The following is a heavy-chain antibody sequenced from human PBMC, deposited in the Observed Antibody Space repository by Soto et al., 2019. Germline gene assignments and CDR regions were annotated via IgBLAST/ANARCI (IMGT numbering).Heavy chain of an antibody. Sequence: QVQLVQSGAEVKKPGSSVKVSCKASGGTFSSYTISWVRQAPGQGLEWMGRIIPILGIANYAQKFQGRVTITADKSTSTAYMERRSLRCEDTAVSYWAREWGTVTRAGGDYWGQGTLVTVSS. D-gene: IGHD4-17*01. J-gene: IGHJ4*02. CDR1: GGTFSSYT. CDR3: AREWGTVTRAGGDY. V-gene: IGHV1-69*08. CDR2: IIPILGIA.